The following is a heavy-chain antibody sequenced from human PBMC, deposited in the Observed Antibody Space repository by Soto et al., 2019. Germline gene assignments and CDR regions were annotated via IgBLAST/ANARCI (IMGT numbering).Heavy chain of an antibody. CDR1: GASISSGGYS. V-gene: IGHV4-31*03. D-gene: IGHD5-18*01. CDR3: ARTEWIQLWFDY. Sequence: QAQLLESGPGLVKHSQTLSPICNVSGASISSGGYSWSWIRQRPGGGLEWLGFIYYSGISHYNPSLKSRATISVDTSKNQFSLKLISVTAADTAVYYCARTEWIQLWFDYWGQGALVTVS. CDR2: IYYSGIS. J-gene: IGHJ4*02.